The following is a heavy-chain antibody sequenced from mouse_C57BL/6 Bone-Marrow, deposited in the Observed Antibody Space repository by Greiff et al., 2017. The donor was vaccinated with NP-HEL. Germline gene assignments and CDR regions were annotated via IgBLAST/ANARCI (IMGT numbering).Heavy chain of an antibody. J-gene: IGHJ1*03. D-gene: IGHD2-1*01. V-gene: IGHV1-76*01. CDR3: ARTRGNYYYWYFDV. CDR1: GYTFTDYY. Sequence: QVQLQQSGAELVRPGASVKLSCKASGYTFTDYYINWVKQRPGQGLEWIARIYPGRGNTYYNEKFKGKATLTAEKSSSTAYMQLSSLTSEDSAVYFCARTRGNYYYWYFDVWGTGTTVTVSS. CDR2: IYPGRGNT.